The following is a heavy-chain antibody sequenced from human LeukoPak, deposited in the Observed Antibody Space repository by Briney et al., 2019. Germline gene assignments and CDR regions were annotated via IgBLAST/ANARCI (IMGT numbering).Heavy chain of an antibody. Sequence: GGSLRLSCAASGFTVSSNYMSWVRQAPGKGLEWVSVIYSGGSTYYADSVKGRFTISRDNSKNTLYLQMNSLRAEDTAVYYCARESVGRTFDYWGQGTPVTVSS. D-gene: IGHD1-26*01. CDR1: GFTVSSNY. V-gene: IGHV3-66*02. CDR3: ARESVGRTFDY. CDR2: IYSGGST. J-gene: IGHJ4*02.